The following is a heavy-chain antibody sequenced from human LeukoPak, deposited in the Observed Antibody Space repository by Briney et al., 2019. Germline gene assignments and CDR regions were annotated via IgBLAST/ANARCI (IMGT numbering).Heavy chain of an antibody. J-gene: IGHJ6*02. Sequence: ASVKVSCKASGYTFTSYDINWVRQATGRGLEWMGWMNPNSGNTGYAQKFQGRVTMTRNTSISTAYMELSSLRSEDTAVYYCARAGGYDFWSGYHHYYYYGMDVWGQGTTVTVSS. CDR3: ARAGGYDFWSGYHHYYYYGMDV. CDR1: GYTFTSYD. CDR2: MNPNSGNT. V-gene: IGHV1-8*01. D-gene: IGHD3-3*01.